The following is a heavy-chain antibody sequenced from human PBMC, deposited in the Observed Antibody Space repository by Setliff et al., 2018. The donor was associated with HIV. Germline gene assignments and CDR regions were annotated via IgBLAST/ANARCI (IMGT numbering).Heavy chain of an antibody. J-gene: IGHJ4*02. Sequence: ASVKVSCKASGYRFISYGITWVRQAPGQGPEWMGYMSVYNAKADYAQKFQGRVTFTRDTSASIAYMEVRSLRSEDTAVYYCARDRRIVEPSFLLDYWGQGTLVTVSS. CDR3: ARDRRIVEPSFLLDY. D-gene: IGHD1-26*01. CDR2: MSVYNAKA. CDR1: GYRFISYG. V-gene: IGHV1-18*01.